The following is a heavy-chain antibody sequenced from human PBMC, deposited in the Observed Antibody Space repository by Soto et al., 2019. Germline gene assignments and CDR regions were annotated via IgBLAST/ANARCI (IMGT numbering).Heavy chain of an antibody. D-gene: IGHD5-18*01. CDR3: ARGAQLWLPPSDY. V-gene: IGHV1-2*02. CDR2: INPDTGDT. Sequence: QMQLVQSGAEMRKPGASVKVSCKTSGFTFTGYYIHWVRQAPGQGLEWMGWINPDTGDTKYAQRFQGRVALTSDTSINTAYMDLSRLRPDDTAVFYCARGAQLWLPPSDYWGQGTLVTVSS. J-gene: IGHJ4*02. CDR1: GFTFTGYY.